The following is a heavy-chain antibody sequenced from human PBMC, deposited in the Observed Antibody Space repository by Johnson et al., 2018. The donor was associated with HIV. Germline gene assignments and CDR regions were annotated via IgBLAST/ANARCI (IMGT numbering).Heavy chain of an antibody. J-gene: IGHJ3*02. CDR3: ARENPFGGDYAAFDM. D-gene: IGHD4-17*01. V-gene: IGHV3-30*04. Sequence: QVQLVESGGGVVQPGRSLRLSCAASGFTFSSYAMHWVRQAPGKGLAWVAVISYDGSNKYYADSVKGRFTMSRDNAKKSLYLQMNSLRAEDTAVYYCARENPFGGDYAAFDMWGQGTMVTVSS. CDR2: ISYDGSNK. CDR1: GFTFSSYA.